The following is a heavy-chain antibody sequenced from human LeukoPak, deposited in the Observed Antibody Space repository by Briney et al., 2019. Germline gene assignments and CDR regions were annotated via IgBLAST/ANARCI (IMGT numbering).Heavy chain of an antibody. CDR1: GGSISSTNYL. Sequence: SETLSLTCTVSGGSISSTNYLWGWIRQPPGKGLEWIGSISYTGTTYYNPSLKSRVTISVDTSKNQLSLKVSSVTAADTAVFYCAELGITMIGGVWGKGTTVTISS. CDR3: AELGITMIGGV. D-gene: IGHD3-10*02. V-gene: IGHV4-39*07. J-gene: IGHJ6*04. CDR2: ISYTGTT.